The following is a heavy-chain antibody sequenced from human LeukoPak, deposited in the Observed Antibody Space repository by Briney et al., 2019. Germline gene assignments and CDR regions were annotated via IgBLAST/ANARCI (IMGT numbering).Heavy chain of an antibody. V-gene: IGHV1-8*03. CDR1: GYTFTSYD. J-gene: IGHJ4*02. D-gene: IGHD6-6*01. CDR2: MNPNSGNT. Sequence: GASVKVSCKASGYTFTSYDINWVRQATGQGLEWMGWMNPNSGNTGYAQKFQGRVTITRSTSISTAYMELSSLRSDDTAVYYCARVRWDSSSVDYWGQGTLVTVSS. CDR3: ARVRWDSSSVDY.